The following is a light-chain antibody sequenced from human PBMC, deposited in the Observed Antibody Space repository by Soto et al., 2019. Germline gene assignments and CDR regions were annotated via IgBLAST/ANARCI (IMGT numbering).Light chain of an antibody. Sequence: QSALTQPPSASGSPGQSITISCSGSSSDIGDSNYVSWYQQHPGKAPKLVIYDVSNRPSGVSNRFSGSKSGNTASLTISGLQPEDEADYYCSSYTTSNTRQIVFGTVTKVTVL. CDR1: SSDIGDSNY. J-gene: IGLJ1*01. CDR2: DVS. CDR3: SSYTTSNTRQIV. V-gene: IGLV2-14*03.